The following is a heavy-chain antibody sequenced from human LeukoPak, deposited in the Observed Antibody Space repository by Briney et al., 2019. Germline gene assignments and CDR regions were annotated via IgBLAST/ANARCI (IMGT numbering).Heavy chain of an antibody. CDR3: ARAGREMATIFHPRDY. CDR1: GYTFTSYG. D-gene: IGHD5-24*01. J-gene: IGHJ4*02. CDR2: NSAYNGNT. V-gene: IGHV1-18*01. Sequence: ASVKVSCKASGYTFTSYGISWVRQAPGQGLEWMGWNSAYNGNTNYAQKLQGRVTMTTDTSTSTAYMELRSLRSDDTAVYYCARAGREMATIFHPRDYWGQGTLVTVSS.